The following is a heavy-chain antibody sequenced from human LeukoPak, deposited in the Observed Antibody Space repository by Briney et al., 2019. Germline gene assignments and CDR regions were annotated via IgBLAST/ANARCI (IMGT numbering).Heavy chain of an antibody. V-gene: IGHV4-61*08. D-gene: IGHD1-26*01. CDR3: ARTQSQSGRYRYYFGY. CDR2: DYYIANT. CDR1: GASVRSSGYY. J-gene: IGHJ4*02. Sequence: SETLPLTFTVSGASVRSSGYYGRWIRQPPGGGLEWIEYDYYIANTNYNPSLKSRVTMSVNPTKTQFSLKLNSVTAADTAMYYCARTQSQSGRYRYYFGYWGQGTLVTVSS.